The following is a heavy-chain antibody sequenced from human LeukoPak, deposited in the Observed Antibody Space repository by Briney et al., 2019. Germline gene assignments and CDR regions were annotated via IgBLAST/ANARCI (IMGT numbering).Heavy chain of an antibody. CDR3: ARDVRMIAGAYFDY. Sequence: SGGSLRLSCAASGFTFSSYEMNWVRQTPEKGLEWVSYISSSGSTKYYADSVKGRFTNSRDNAKNSLYLQMNSLRVEDTALYYCARDVRMIAGAYFDYWGQGTLVTVSS. CDR2: ISSSGSTK. J-gene: IGHJ4*02. D-gene: IGHD6-19*01. CDR1: GFTFSSYE. V-gene: IGHV3-48*03.